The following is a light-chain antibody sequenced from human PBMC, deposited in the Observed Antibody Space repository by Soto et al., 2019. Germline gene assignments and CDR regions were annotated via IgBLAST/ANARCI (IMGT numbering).Light chain of an antibody. CDR2: AAS. V-gene: IGKV1-39*01. CDR1: QSISSY. J-gene: IGKJ4*01. Sequence: DIKMTQSPSSLSASVGGRVTITCRASQSISSYLNWYQQKPGKAPKLLNYAASSLQSGVPSRFSGSGSGTDCTLTISSLQPEDFATYYCQQSYSTPLTLGGGTKVDIK. CDR3: QQSYSTPLT.